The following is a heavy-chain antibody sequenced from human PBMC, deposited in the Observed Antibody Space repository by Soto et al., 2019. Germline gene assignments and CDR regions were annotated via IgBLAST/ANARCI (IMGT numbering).Heavy chain of an antibody. CDR1: GFTFSVYA. V-gene: IGHV3-23*01. Sequence: EVQLLESGGGFVQPGGSLRLSCAATGFTFSVYAMTWVRQAPGKGLEWVSAVTANGGSTYSADSVKGRFTISSDNSKNTLCLQMNSLRAEDTAVYYCASLGVGDWANYYYYYGMDVWGQGTTVTVSS. D-gene: IGHD2-21*02. CDR3: ASLGVGDWANYYYYYGMDV. J-gene: IGHJ6*02. CDR2: VTANGGST.